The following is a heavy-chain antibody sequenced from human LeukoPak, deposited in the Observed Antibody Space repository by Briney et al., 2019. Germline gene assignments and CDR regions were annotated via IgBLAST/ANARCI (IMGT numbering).Heavy chain of an antibody. CDR2: INPSGGST. CDR1: GYTFTSYY. D-gene: IGHD6-13*01. Sequence: ASVKVSCKASGYTFTSYYMHWVRQAPGQGLERMGIINPSGGSTSYAQKFQGRVTMTRDTSTSTVYMELSSLRSEDTAVYYCARDRAFIAAAGYYFDYWGQGTLVTVSS. CDR3: ARDRAFIAAAGYYFDY. J-gene: IGHJ4*02. V-gene: IGHV1-46*01.